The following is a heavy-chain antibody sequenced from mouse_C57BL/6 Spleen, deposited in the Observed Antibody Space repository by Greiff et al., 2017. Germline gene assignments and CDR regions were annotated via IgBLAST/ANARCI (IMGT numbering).Heavy chain of an antibody. CDR1: GYTFTSYW. V-gene: IGHV1-64*01. CDR3: VRGANWDDWFAY. Sequence: VKLQQPGAELVKPGASVKLSCKASGYTFTSYWMHWVKQRPGQGLEWIGMIHPNSGSTNYNEKFKSKATLTVDKSSSTAYMQLSSLTSEDSAVYYFVRGANWDDWFAYWGQGTLVTVSA. D-gene: IGHD4-1*01. CDR2: IHPNSGST. J-gene: IGHJ3*01.